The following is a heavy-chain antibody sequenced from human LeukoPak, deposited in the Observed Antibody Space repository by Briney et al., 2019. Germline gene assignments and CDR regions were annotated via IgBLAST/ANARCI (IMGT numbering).Heavy chain of an antibody. CDR3: ARDPTTEETVPYYFDD. V-gene: IGHV4-34*01. CDR1: GVSFIGYH. J-gene: IGHJ4*02. D-gene: IGHD4-23*01. Sequence: SETLSLTCAVSGVSFIGYHWNWIRQSPGKGLEWIAEINHRGGTNYNPSLKSRVTISIDTSKNQFSLNLKSVTAADTAVYYCARDPTTEETVPYYFDDWGQGTLVTVSS. CDR2: INHRGGT.